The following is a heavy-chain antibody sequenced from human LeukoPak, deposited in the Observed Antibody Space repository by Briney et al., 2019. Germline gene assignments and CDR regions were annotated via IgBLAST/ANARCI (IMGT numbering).Heavy chain of an antibody. D-gene: IGHD6-19*01. J-gene: IGHJ3*02. V-gene: IGHV3-30*02. CDR3: ARDPIAVASPDAFDI. CDR2: IRYDGSNK. Sequence: GGSLRLSCAASGFTFSSYGMHWVRQAPGKGLEWVAFIRYDGSNKYYADSVKGRFTISRDNAKNSLYLQMNSLRAEDTAVYYCARDPIAVASPDAFDIWGQGTMVTVSS. CDR1: GFTFSSYG.